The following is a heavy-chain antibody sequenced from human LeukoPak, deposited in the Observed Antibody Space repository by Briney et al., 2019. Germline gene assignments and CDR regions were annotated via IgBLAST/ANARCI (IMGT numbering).Heavy chain of an antibody. CDR1: GYSISSGYY. D-gene: IGHD3-22*01. CDR2: IYHSGST. CDR3: ARVLDAMIVVVM. J-gene: IGHJ4*02. Sequence: PSETLSLTCTVSGYSISSGYYWGWIRQPPGKGLEWIGSIYHSGSTYYNPSLKGRVTISVDTSKNQFSLKLSSVTAADTAVYYCARVLDAMIVVVMWGQGTLVTVSS. V-gene: IGHV4-38-2*02.